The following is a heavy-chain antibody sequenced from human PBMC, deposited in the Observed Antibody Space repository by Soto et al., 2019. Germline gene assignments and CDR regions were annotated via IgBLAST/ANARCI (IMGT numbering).Heavy chain of an antibody. CDR1: AFTFSSYG. D-gene: IGHD3-3*01. Sequence: GGSLRLSCAASAFTFSSYGMYWVRQAPGKGLEWVAVIWYDGSNKYYADSVKGRFTISRDNSKNTLYLQMNSLRAEDTAVYYCAKDEGRFLSWFDPWGQGTLVTVSS. V-gene: IGHV3-30*02. CDR3: AKDEGRFLSWFDP. CDR2: IWYDGSNK. J-gene: IGHJ5*02.